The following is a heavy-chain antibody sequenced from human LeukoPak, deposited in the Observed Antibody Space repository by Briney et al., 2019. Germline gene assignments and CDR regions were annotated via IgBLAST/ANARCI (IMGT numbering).Heavy chain of an antibody. Sequence: PSETLSLTCTVSGGSIVKYYWSWIRQSPGKGLEWIGYVYVVGSTTYNPSLGSRVSISVDTSKNQFSLKLTSVTAADTAVYFCARVSLGQEQWLARAPNTFDIWGQGTMVTVSS. CDR2: VYVVGST. J-gene: IGHJ3*02. V-gene: IGHV4-59*01. CDR3: ARVSLGQEQWLARAPNTFDI. D-gene: IGHD6-19*01. CDR1: GGSIVKYY.